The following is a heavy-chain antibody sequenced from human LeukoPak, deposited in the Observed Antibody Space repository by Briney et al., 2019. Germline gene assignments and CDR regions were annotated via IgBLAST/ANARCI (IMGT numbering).Heavy chain of an antibody. CDR2: LVYDARS. Sequence: PGGSLRLSCAASGFPFSSYGMHWVRQAPGKGLEWVARLVYDARSDYGNSVKGRFSISRDDSKNTLFLDMSNLRVEDTALYYCARDLSAAFDFWGQGTMVTVSS. D-gene: IGHD6-19*01. CDR1: GFPFSSYG. J-gene: IGHJ3*01. CDR3: ARDLSAAFDF. V-gene: IGHV3-33*01.